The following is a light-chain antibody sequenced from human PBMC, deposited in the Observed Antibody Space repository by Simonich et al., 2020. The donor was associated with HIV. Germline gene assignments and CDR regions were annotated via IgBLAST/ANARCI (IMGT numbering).Light chain of an antibody. V-gene: IGLV2-14*03. CDR1: SSDVGGYNY. CDR2: FVT. CDR3: CSYAGSGTLI. J-gene: IGLJ2*01. Sequence: QSALTQPASVSGSPGQSITISCTATSSDVGGYNYVSWYQQHPGKAPKLIIYFVTNRPSGVSNRFSGSKSGSTASLTISGLQAEDEADYYCCSYAGSGTLIFGGGTKLTVL.